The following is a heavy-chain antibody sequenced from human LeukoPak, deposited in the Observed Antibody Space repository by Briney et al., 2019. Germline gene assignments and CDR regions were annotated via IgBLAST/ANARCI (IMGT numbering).Heavy chain of an antibody. Sequence: PGGSLRLSCAASGFTFDDYAMHWVRQAPGKGLEWVSGISWNSGSIGYADSVKGRFTISRDNAKNSLYLQMNSLRAEDTALYYCAKDMGWRVLRYAIDYWGQGTLVTVSS. V-gene: IGHV3-9*01. CDR3: AKDMGWRVLRYAIDY. D-gene: IGHD3-9*01. CDR1: GFTFDDYA. J-gene: IGHJ4*02. CDR2: ISWNSGSI.